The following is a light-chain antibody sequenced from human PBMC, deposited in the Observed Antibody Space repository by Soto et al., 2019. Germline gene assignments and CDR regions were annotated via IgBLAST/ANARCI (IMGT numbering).Light chain of an antibody. CDR2: ASS. V-gene: IGKV1-6*01. J-gene: IGKJ4*01. Sequence: AIQMTQFPSYLSASVGDRVTITCRASQDIRSDLGWYQQRPGEAPKLLIYASSSLQSGVPSRFSGSGSGTDFTLTISSLQPEDFATYHCLQDHNYPLTFGGGTKVDIK. CDR3: LQDHNYPLT. CDR1: QDIRSD.